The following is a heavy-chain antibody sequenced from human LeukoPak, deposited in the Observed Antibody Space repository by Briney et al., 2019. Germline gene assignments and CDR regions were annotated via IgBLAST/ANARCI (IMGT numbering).Heavy chain of an antibody. V-gene: IGHV4-4*08. J-gene: IGHJ4*02. CDR3: AREGELLWFGELLYEGGIDY. D-gene: IGHD3-10*01. Sequence: SETLSLTCTVSGGSISSYYWSWIRQPPGKGLEWIGRIYTSGSTNYNPSLKSRVTISVDTSKNQFSLKLSSVTAADTAVYYCAREGELLWFGELLYEGGIDYWGQGTLVTVSS. CDR1: GGSISSYY. CDR2: IYTSGST.